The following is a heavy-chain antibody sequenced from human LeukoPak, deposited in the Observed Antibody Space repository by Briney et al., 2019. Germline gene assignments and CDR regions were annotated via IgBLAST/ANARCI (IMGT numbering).Heavy chain of an antibody. V-gene: IGHV4-59*08. CDR3: ARVGHIVAAGTYDW. J-gene: IGHJ4*02. Sequence: SETLSPTCTVSGASISSYYWSWIRQPPGKGLEWIGYISYSGSPNYNPSLKSRVTISADTSKHQFSLNLSSVTAADTAVYYCARVGHIVAAGTYDWWGQGTLVTVSS. D-gene: IGHD6-13*01. CDR2: ISYSGSP. CDR1: GASISSYY.